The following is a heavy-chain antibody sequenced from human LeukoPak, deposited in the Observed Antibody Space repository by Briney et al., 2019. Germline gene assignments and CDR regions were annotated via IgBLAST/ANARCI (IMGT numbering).Heavy chain of an antibody. CDR3: ARGSVVTPGGDY. J-gene: IGHJ4*02. CDR1: GGSISSGGYY. CDR2: IYYSGST. D-gene: IGHD2-21*02. V-gene: IGHV4-31*03. Sequence: SETLSLTCTVSGGSISSGGYYWTWIRQHPGKGLEWIGYIYYSGSTYYNPSLKSRVTISVDTSKNQFSLKLSSVTAADTAVYYCARGSVVTPGGDYWGQGTLVTVSS.